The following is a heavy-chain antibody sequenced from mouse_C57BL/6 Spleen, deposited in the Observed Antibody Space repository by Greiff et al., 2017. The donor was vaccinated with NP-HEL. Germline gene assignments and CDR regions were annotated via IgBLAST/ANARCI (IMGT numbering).Heavy chain of an antibody. CDR2: INPNNGGT. Sequence: VQLQQSGPELVKPGASVKISCKASGYTFTDYYMNWVKQSHGKSLEWIGDINPNNGGTSYNQKFKGKATLTVDKSSSTAYMELRSLTSEDSAVYYCARRYYGSSLAWFAYWGQGTLSLSLQ. D-gene: IGHD1-1*01. CDR3: ARRYYGSSLAWFAY. J-gene: IGHJ3*01. V-gene: IGHV1-26*01. CDR1: GYTFTDYY.